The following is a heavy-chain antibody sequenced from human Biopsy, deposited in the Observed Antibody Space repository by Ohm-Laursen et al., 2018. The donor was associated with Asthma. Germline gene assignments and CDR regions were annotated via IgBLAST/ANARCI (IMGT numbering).Heavy chain of an antibody. J-gene: IGHJ3*02. Sequence: SLRLSCAASGFTFSYYWMHWVRQAPGKGLVWVSRISHDGATSNYADSVKGRFTISRDNARNRLYLQINRLTVEDSALYFCARQSGQDFPDTSAFDIWGQGTKVAVSS. CDR3: ARQSGQDFPDTSAFDI. D-gene: IGHD3-22*01. CDR1: GFTFSYYW. CDR2: ISHDGATS. V-gene: IGHV3-74*01.